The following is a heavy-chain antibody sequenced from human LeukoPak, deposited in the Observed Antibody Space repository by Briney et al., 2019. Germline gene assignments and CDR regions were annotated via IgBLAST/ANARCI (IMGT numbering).Heavy chain of an antibody. Sequence: SETLSLTCSVSGGSISSYYWSWIRQSPGKGLEWIGYIYYSGSTNYNPSLKSRVTISVHTSKNQFSLKLSSVTAADTAVYYCARVDSSANYPGYMDVWGKGTTVTVSS. D-gene: IGHD6-19*01. J-gene: IGHJ6*03. CDR2: IYYSGST. CDR1: GGSISSYY. CDR3: ARVDSSANYPGYMDV. V-gene: IGHV4-59*01.